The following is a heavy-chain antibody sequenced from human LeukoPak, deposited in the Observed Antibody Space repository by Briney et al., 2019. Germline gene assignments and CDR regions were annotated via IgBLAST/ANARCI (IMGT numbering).Heavy chain of an antibody. J-gene: IGHJ4*02. D-gene: IGHD5-12*01. V-gene: IGHV4-38-2*02. CDR2: IYHSGSM. Sequence: SETLSLTCTVSGYSISSGYYWGWIRQPPGKGLEWIGSIYHSGSMYYNPSLKSRVTISVDTSKNQFSLKLSSVTAADTAVYYCAREYSGSSTFDYWGQGTLVTVSS. CDR3: AREYSGSSTFDY. CDR1: GYSISSGYY.